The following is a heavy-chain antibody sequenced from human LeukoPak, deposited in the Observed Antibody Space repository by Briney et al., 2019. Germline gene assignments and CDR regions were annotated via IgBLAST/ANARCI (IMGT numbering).Heavy chain of an antibody. Sequence: SETLSLTCTVSGGSISSYYWSWIRQPPGKGLEWIGYIYYSGSTNYSPSLRSRVTISLDTSRNQFSLKLNSVTAADTAVYYCAKSNGYGLVDIWGQGTMVTVSS. CDR2: IYYSGST. V-gene: IGHV4-59*12. J-gene: IGHJ3*02. CDR3: AKSNGYGLVDI. CDR1: GGSISSYY. D-gene: IGHD3-10*01.